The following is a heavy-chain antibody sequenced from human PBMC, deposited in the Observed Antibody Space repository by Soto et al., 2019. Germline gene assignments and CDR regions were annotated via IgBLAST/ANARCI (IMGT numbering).Heavy chain of an antibody. CDR3: ARDDNWGSWATAFDS. J-gene: IGHJ3*02. CDR1: GFTFSSYA. CDR2: ISYDGSNK. D-gene: IGHD7-27*01. V-gene: IGHV3-30*04. Sequence: GGSLRLSCAASGFTFSSYAMHWVRQAPGKGLEWVAVISYDGSNKYYADAVKGRFTISRDNSKNTLYLQMNSLRAEDTAVYYCARDDNWGSWATAFDSWGQGTMVAFSS.